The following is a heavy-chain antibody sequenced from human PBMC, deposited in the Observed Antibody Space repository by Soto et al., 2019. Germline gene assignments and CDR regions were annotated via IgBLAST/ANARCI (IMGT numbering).Heavy chain of an antibody. Sequence: QVQLVQSGAEVRKPGSSVKVSCKASGVDFSGLGLGWVRQAPGQGLEWMGGIVPMLGIGSYAEKFRGRVTITAEESTGTAYLERRSLTAADTAVYYCAGELGVRDRDYCGQGTPVIVSS. J-gene: IGHJ4*02. CDR3: AGELGVRDRDY. D-gene: IGHD2-8*01. CDR1: GVDFSGLG. CDR2: IVPMLGIG. V-gene: IGHV1-69*01.